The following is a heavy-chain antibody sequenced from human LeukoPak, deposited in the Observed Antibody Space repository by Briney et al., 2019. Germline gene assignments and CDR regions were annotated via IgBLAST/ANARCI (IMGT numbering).Heavy chain of an antibody. D-gene: IGHD3-10*01. J-gene: IGHJ5*02. CDR3: ARDSSGSYRKSWFDP. V-gene: IGHV3-21*01. CDR2: ISSSSSYI. Sequence: GGSLRLSCAASGFTFSSYSMNWVRQAPGKGLEWVSSISSSSSYIHYADSVKGRFTISRDNAKNSLYLQMNSLRDEDTAVYYCARDSSGSYRKSWFDPWGQGTLVTVSS. CDR1: GFTFSSYS.